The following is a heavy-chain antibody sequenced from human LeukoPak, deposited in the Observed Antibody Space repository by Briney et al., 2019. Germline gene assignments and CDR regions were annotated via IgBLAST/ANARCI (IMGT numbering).Heavy chain of an antibody. Sequence: SETLSLTCAVYGGSFSGYYWSWIRQPPGKGLEWIGGINHSGSTNYNPSLKSRVTISVDTSKNQFSLKLSSVTAADTAVYYCARDGRFLILPSPLYYYYMDVWGKGNTVTVSS. D-gene: IGHD3-3*01. J-gene: IGHJ6*03. CDR3: ARDGRFLILPSPLYYYYMDV. CDR2: INHSGST. CDR1: GGSFSGYY. V-gene: IGHV4-34*01.